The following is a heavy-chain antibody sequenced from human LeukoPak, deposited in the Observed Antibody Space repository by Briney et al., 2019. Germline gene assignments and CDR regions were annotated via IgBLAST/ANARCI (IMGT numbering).Heavy chain of an antibody. D-gene: IGHD6-13*01. J-gene: IGHJ6*03. V-gene: IGHV3-33*01. CDR2: IWYDGSNK. CDR3: ARGGISYYMDV. CDR1: GFTFSSYG. Sequence: PGGSLRLSCAASGFTFSSYGMHWVRQAPGKGLEWVAVIWYDGSNKYYADSVKGRFTISRDNSKNTLYLQMNSLRAEDTAVYYCARGGISYYMDVWGKGTTVTVSS.